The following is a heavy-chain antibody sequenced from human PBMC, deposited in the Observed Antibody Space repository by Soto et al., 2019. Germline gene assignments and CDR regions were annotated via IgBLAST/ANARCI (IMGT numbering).Heavy chain of an antibody. V-gene: IGHV1-3*01. D-gene: IGHD1-26*01. CDR1: GYTFTSYA. CDR3: ARDRVGAKGWFDP. CDR2: INAGNGNT. J-gene: IGHJ5*02. Sequence: QVQLVQSGAEVKKPGASVKVSCKASGYTFTSYAMHWVRQAPGQRREWMGWINAGNGNTKYSQKFQGRVTITRDTSASTAYMELSSLRSENTAVYSCARDRVGAKGWFDPWGQGTLVTVSS.